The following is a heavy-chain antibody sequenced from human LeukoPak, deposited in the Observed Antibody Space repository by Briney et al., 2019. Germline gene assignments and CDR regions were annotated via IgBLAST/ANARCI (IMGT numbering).Heavy chain of an antibody. CDR1: GGSFSGYY. CDR3: ARPNGDYVFGYYYYYMDV. CDR2: INHSGST. J-gene: IGHJ6*03. Sequence: TSETLSLTCAVYGGSFSGYYWSWIRQPPGKGLEWIGEINHSGSTNYNPSLKSRVTISVDTSKNQFSLKLSSVTAADTAVYYCARPNGDYVFGYYYYYMDVWGKGTTVTISS. V-gene: IGHV4-34*01. D-gene: IGHD4-17*01.